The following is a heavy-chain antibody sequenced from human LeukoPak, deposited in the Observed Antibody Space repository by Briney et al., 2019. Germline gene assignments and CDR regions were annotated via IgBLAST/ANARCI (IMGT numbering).Heavy chain of an antibody. CDR3: ARGAIENDFWSGYWYYFDY. J-gene: IGHJ4*02. CDR1: GYTFTGYY. D-gene: IGHD3-3*01. Sequence: ASVKVSCKASGYTFTGYYMHWVRQAPGQGLEWMGWINPNSGGTSYAQKFQGRVTMTRDTSISTAYMELSRLRSDGTAVYYCARGAIENDFWSGYWYYFDYWGQGTLVTVSS. CDR2: INPNSGGT. V-gene: IGHV1-2*02.